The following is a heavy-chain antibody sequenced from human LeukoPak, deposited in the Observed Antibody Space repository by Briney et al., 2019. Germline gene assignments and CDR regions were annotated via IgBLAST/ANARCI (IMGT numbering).Heavy chain of an antibody. V-gene: IGHV3-48*04. Sequence: PGGSQRLSCAASGFTFSIFGMNWVRQAPGKGLEWVSYISSSGSTIYYADSVKGRFTISRDNAKNSLYLQMNSLRAEDTAVYYSARDYGDNGLAYWGQGTLVTVSS. CDR2: ISSSGSTI. D-gene: IGHD4-17*01. CDR3: ARDYGDNGLAY. CDR1: GFTFSIFG. J-gene: IGHJ4*02.